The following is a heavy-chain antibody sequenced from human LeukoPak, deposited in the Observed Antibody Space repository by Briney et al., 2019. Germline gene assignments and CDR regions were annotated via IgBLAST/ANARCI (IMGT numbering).Heavy chain of an antibody. D-gene: IGHD5-24*01. CDR1: GGSISSSSYY. CDR2: IYYSGST. Sequence: SETLSLTCSVSGGSISSSSYYWGWIRQPPGKGLEWIGYIYYSGSTNYNPSLKSRVTISVDTSKNQFSLKLSSVTAADTAVYYCARAIPLATIRDKEFDPWGQGTLVTVSS. CDR3: ARAIPLATIRDKEFDP. V-gene: IGHV4-61*05. J-gene: IGHJ5*02.